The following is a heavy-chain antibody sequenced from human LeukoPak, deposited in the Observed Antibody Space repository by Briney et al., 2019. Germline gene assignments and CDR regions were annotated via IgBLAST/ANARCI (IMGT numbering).Heavy chain of an antibody. D-gene: IGHD5-24*01. V-gene: IGHV4-39*02. Sequence: SSETLSLTCTVSGGSISSSTYHWGWIRQPPGKGLEWIGSIYYSGSTYYNPSLKSRVTISVDTSKNQFSLRLSSVTAADTAVYYCARDRLRDGYNPRGYYFDYWGQGTLVTVSS. J-gene: IGHJ4*02. CDR2: IYYSGST. CDR3: ARDRLRDGYNPRGYYFDY. CDR1: GGSISSSTYH.